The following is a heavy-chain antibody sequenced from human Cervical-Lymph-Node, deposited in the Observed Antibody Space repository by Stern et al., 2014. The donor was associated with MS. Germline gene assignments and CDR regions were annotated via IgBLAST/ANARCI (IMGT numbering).Heavy chain of an antibody. D-gene: IGHD2-15*01. Sequence: VQLAESGAEVKKPGASVKVSCKASGYTFTSYGISWGRQAPGQELEWRGCVSAYNCNTNYAQNLQGRVTMATDTSTSTAYMELRSRRSDDTAVYYCARGLLGSENAFDIWGQGTMVTVSS. CDR1: GYTFTSYG. CDR3: ARGLLGSENAFDI. CDR2: VSAYNCNT. V-gene: IGHV1-18*01. J-gene: IGHJ3*02.